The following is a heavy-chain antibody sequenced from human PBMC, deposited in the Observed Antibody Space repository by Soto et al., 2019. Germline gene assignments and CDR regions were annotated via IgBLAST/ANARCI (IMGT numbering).Heavy chain of an antibody. CDR3: AHRSRGYAYYFDR. J-gene: IGHJ4*02. Sequence: QITLKESGPPLVKPTQTLTLTCSFSGFSLSTRGVGVGWIRQPPGKALEWLALMFWDDDKWYSPSLRSRLTITDYTSKNHVVLTMTNMDPVDTATYYCAHRSRGYAYYFDRWGQGTLGTVSS. V-gene: IGHV2-5*02. CDR1: GFSLSTRGVG. CDR2: MFWDDDK. D-gene: IGHD5-12*01.